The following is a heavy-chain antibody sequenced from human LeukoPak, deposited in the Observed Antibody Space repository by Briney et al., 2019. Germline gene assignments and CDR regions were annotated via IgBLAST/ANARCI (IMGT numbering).Heavy chain of an antibody. CDR2: ISSSSSTI. V-gene: IGHV3-48*01. J-gene: IGHJ4*02. CDR3: ARDRYYYDSSGYYIFDY. CDR1: GFTFSSYS. D-gene: IGHD3-22*01. Sequence: PGGSLRLSCAASGFTFSSYSMNWVRQAPGKGLEWVSYISSSSSTIYYADSVKGRFTISRDNAKNSLYLQMNSLRAEDTAVYYCARDRYYYDSSGYYIFDYWGQGTLVTVSS.